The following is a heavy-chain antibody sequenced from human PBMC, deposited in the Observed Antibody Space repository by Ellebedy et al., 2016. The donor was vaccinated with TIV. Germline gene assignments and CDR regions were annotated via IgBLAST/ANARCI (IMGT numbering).Heavy chain of an antibody. CDR1: GYNFTTYG. Sequence: ASVKVSCKASGYNFTTYGMQWVRQAPGQSLEWMGWIHAGDGNTKYSKKLQGRVTITRDTSARIVYMELSSLRFEDMAVYYCAREGYSWFDPWGQGTLITVSP. D-gene: IGHD2-15*01. V-gene: IGHV1-3*01. CDR2: IHAGDGNT. J-gene: IGHJ5*02. CDR3: AREGYSWFDP.